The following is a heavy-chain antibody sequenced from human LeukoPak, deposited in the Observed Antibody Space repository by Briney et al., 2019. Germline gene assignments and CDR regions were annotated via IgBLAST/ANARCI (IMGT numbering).Heavy chain of an antibody. D-gene: IGHD2-21*01. J-gene: IGHJ4*02. CDR3: ARECGGDCSYYFDY. V-gene: IGHV1-2*02. Sequence: ASVKVSCKASGYTFTGYCMHWVRQAPGQGLEWMVWINPNSGGTNYAQKFQGRVTMTRDTSISTAYMELSRLRSDDTAVYYCARECGGDCSYYFDYWGQGTLVTVSS. CDR1: GYTFTGYC. CDR2: INPNSGGT.